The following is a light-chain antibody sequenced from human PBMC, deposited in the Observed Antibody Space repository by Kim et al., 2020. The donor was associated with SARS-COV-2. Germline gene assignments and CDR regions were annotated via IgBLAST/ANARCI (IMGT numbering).Light chain of an antibody. CDR2: QDF. Sequence: SVSPGQTASITCSGDELGDRSACWYQQKAGQSPVLVIYQDFKRPPGIPERFSGSNSGNTATLTIGGTQAMDEADYFCQAWDSTSAEFGGGTQLTVL. J-gene: IGLJ3*02. V-gene: IGLV3-1*01. CDR3: QAWDSTSAE. CDR1: ELGDRS.